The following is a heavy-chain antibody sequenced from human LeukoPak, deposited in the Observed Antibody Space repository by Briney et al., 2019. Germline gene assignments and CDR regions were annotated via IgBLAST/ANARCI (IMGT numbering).Heavy chain of an antibody. V-gene: IGHV3-23*01. Sequence: GGSLRLSCAASGFTFSSYAMSWVRQAPGKGLEWVSALSGSGGSTYYADSVKGRFTISRDNSKNTLYLQMDSLRAEDTAVYYCAKFRPSIVGATMGYFDYWGQGTLVTVSS. CDR2: LSGSGGST. J-gene: IGHJ4*02. D-gene: IGHD1-26*01. CDR3: AKFRPSIVGATMGYFDY. CDR1: GFTFSSYA.